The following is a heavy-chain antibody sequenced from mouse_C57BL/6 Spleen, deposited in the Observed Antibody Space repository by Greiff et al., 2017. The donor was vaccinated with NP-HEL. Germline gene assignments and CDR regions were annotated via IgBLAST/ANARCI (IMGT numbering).Heavy chain of an antibody. J-gene: IGHJ2*01. CDR2: IDPSDSYT. V-gene: IGHV1-50*01. CDR1: GYTFTSYW. Sequence: QVQLQQPGAELVKPGASVKLSCKASGYTFTSYWMQWVKQRPGQGLEWIGEIDPSDSYTNYNQKFKGKATLTVDTSSSTAYMQLRSLTSEDSAVYYCGRGGGLYYGNYCDYWGQGTTLTGSS. D-gene: IGHD2-1*01. CDR3: GRGGGLYYGNYCDY.